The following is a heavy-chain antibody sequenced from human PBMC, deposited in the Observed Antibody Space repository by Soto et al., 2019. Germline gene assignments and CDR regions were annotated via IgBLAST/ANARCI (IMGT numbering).Heavy chain of an antibody. CDR2: IIPIFGTA. V-gene: IGHV1-69*01. Sequence: QVQLVQSGAEVKKPGSSVKVSCKASGGTFSSYAISWVRQAPGQGLEWMGGIIPIFGTANYAQKFQGRVTITADESTSTAYMELSSLGSEYTAVYYCARSSSAAGTGYYYYYCMDVWGQGTTVTFSS. CDR3: ARSSSAAGTGYYYYYCMDV. CDR1: GGTFSSYA. J-gene: IGHJ6*02. D-gene: IGHD6-13*01.